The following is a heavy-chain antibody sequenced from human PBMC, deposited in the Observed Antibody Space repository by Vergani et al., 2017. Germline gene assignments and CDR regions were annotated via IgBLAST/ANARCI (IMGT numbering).Heavy chain of an antibody. CDR2: IYYSGLT. CDR3: ASDRRFRGSYFHLGL. CDR1: ADSISSGSYY. D-gene: IGHD1-26*01. V-gene: IGHV4-39*07. J-gene: IGHJ4*02. Sequence: QLQLQQSGPGLVKPSETLFLTCTVSADSISSGSYYWGWIRQPPGKSLEWIGSIYYSGLTYYNPSLKSRVAISVDTSKNQFSLHLTSVTAADSATYYCASDRRFRGSYFHLGLWGQGALVNVSS.